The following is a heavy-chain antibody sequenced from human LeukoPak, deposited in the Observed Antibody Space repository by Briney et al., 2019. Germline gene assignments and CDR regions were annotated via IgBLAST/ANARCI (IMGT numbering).Heavy chain of an antibody. D-gene: IGHD3-22*01. J-gene: IGHJ2*01. Sequence: PGGSLRLSCAASGFTFSSYVMSWVRQAPGKGLEWVSAISGSGGSTYYADSVKGRFTISRDNSKNTLYLQMNSLRAEDTAVYYCAKVGPTTMIWDWYFDLWGRGTLVTVSS. V-gene: IGHV3-23*01. CDR3: AKVGPTTMIWDWYFDL. CDR2: ISGSGGST. CDR1: GFTFSSYV.